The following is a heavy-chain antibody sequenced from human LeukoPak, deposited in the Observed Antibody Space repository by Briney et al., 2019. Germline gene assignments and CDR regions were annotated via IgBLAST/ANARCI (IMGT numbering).Heavy chain of an antibody. V-gene: IGHV4-34*01. CDR1: GGSFTYYY. D-gene: IGHD1-26*01. J-gene: IGHJ4*02. Sequence: SETLSPTCALYGGSFTYYYWTWIRQPPGKGLEWIGEINHAGTTDYNPSLQSRVTMSADTSKNQVSLKLSSVTAADTAVYFCARDDIVRATGADYWGQGTLVTVSS. CDR2: INHAGTT. CDR3: ARDDIVRATGADY.